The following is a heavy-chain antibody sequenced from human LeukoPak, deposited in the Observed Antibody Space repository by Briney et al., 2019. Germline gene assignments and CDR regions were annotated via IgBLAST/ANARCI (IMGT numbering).Heavy chain of an antibody. CDR1: GFTFSSYA. Sequence: PGGSLRLSCAASGFTFSSYAMHWVRQAPGKGLEYVSAISSNGGSTYYANSVKGRFTISRDNSKNTLYLQMGSLRAEDMAVYYCARDRSRVWFGELAHQSSAFDIWGQGTMVTVSS. V-gene: IGHV3-64*01. CDR3: ARDRSRVWFGELAHQSSAFDI. D-gene: IGHD3-10*01. CDR2: ISSNGGST. J-gene: IGHJ3*02.